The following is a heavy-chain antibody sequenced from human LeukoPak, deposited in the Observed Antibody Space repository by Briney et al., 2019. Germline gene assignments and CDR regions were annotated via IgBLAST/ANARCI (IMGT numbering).Heavy chain of an antibody. CDR3: ARDRRSDQLLFVY. CDR1: GYTFTGYY. Sequence: ASVKVSCKASGYTFTGYYMHWVRQAPGQGLEWMGWINPNSGGTNYAQKFQGRVTMTRDTSISTAYMELSRLRSDDTAVYYCARDRRSDQLLFVYWGQGTLVTVSS. V-gene: IGHV1-2*02. D-gene: IGHD2-2*01. CDR2: INPNSGGT. J-gene: IGHJ4*02.